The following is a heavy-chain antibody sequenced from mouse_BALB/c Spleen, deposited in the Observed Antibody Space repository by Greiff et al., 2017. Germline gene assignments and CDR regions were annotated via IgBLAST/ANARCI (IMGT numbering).Heavy chain of an antibody. CDR1: GYAFSSSW. D-gene: IGHD2-14*01. Sequence: QVQLQQSGPELVKPGASVKISCKASGYAFSSSWMNWVKQRPGQGLEWIGRIYPGDGDTNYNGKFKGKATLTADKSSSTAYMQLSSLTSVDSAVYFCARDRYDVGDFDYWGQGTTLTVSS. CDR2: IYPGDGDT. V-gene: IGHV1-82*01. J-gene: IGHJ2*01. CDR3: ARDRYDVGDFDY.